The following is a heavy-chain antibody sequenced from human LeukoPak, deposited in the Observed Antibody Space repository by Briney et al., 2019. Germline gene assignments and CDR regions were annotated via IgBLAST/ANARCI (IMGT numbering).Heavy chain of an antibody. J-gene: IGHJ4*02. V-gene: IGHV3-21*01. CDR2: ISSSSSYI. Sequence: PGGSLRLSCAASGFTFSSYSMNWVRQAPEKGLEWVSSISSSSSYIYYADSVKGRFTISRDNAKNSLYLQMNSLRAEDTAVYYCAGATYGDPYYFDYWGQGTLVTVSS. CDR3: AGATYGDPYYFDY. CDR1: GFTFSSYS. D-gene: IGHD4-17*01.